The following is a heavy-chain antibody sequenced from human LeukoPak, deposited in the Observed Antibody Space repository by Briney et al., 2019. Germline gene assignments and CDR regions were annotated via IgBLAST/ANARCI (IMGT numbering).Heavy chain of an antibody. V-gene: IGHV3-74*01. CDR3: AGDRSGYYSWSGVSDY. J-gene: IGHJ4*02. D-gene: IGHD3-22*01. Sequence: GSPRLSPAPSRFTSRSYWTHSGRDAPRRRLGWVSRINSVVRGPSSADSVKGRFTISRDNANNTLYLQMNSLRAEDTAVYYCAGDRSGYYSWSGVSDYWGQGTLVTVSS. CDR1: RFTSRSYW. CDR2: INSVVRGP.